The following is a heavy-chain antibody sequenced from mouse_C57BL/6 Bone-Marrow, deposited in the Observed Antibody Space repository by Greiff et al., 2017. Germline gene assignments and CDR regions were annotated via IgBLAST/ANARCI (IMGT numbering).Heavy chain of an antibody. Sequence: QVQLQQPGAELVKPGASVKMSCKASGYTFTSYWITWVKQRPGQGLEWIGDIYPGSGSTNYNEKFKSKATLTVDTSSSTAYMQLSSLTSEDSAVYYCARGAFITTRPDYWGQGTTLTVSS. V-gene: IGHV1-55*01. CDR3: ARGAFITTRPDY. D-gene: IGHD1-1*01. CDR1: GYTFTSYW. CDR2: IYPGSGST. J-gene: IGHJ2*01.